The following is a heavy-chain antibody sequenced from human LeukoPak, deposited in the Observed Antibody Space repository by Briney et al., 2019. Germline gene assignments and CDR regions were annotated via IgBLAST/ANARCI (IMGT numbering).Heavy chain of an antibody. CDR3: ARDFRFHDDY. CDR2: IKQDGSEK. J-gene: IGHJ4*02. V-gene: IGHV3-7*01. Sequence: PGGSLRLSCVASGFTFSSYWVTWVRQAPGKGLEWVGNIKQDGSEKYYMDSVKGRFTISRDNAKNSVYQQMNSLRVEDTAVYYCARDFRFHDDYWGQGTLVTVSS. CDR1: GFTFSSYW.